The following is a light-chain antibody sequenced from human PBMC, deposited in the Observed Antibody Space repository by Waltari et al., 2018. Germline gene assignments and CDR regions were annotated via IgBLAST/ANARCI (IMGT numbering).Light chain of an antibody. CDR2: HAS. J-gene: IGKJ5*01. Sequence: EIVLTQSPVILSLSPGETATLSCRASQSVTNYLAWYQQRPGQAPRLLIYHASKRATGIPARFSGSGSWTDFTLTINSLEPEDFAVYYCQQRGTWPPITFGQGTRLEIK. V-gene: IGKV3-11*01. CDR3: QQRGTWPPIT. CDR1: QSVTNY.